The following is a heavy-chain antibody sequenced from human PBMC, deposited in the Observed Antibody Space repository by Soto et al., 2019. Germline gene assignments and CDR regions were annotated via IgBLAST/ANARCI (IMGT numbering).Heavy chain of an antibody. J-gene: IGHJ5*02. Sequence: PSETLSLTYTLSGPSISSYYLSWIRQPPGKGLEWIGYIYYSGSTNYNPSLKSRVTISVDTSKNQFSLNLSSVNAADTAVYYCARAKAPLYSSSWYWFDPWGQGTLVTVSS. D-gene: IGHD6-13*01. CDR2: IYYSGST. V-gene: IGHV4-59*08. CDR1: GPSISSYY. CDR3: ARAKAPLYSSSWYWFDP.